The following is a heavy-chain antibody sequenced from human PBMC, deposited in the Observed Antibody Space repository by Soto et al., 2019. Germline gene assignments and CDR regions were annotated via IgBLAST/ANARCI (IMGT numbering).Heavy chain of an antibody. V-gene: IGHV4-39*01. CDR1: GGSISSSSYY. CDR2: IYYSGST. J-gene: IGHJ6*02. Sequence: PSETLSLTCTFSGGSISSSSYYWGWIRQPPGKGLEWIGSIYYSGSTYYNPSLKSRVTISVDTSKNQFSLKLSSVTAADTAVYYCARQVGYCSGGSCYSAYYYGMDVWGQGTTVT. D-gene: IGHD2-15*01. CDR3: ARQVGYCSGGSCYSAYYYGMDV.